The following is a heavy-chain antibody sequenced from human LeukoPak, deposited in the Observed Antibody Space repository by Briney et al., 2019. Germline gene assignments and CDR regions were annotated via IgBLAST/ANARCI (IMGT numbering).Heavy chain of an antibody. CDR1: GFTFDDYA. Sequence: GGPLRLSCAASGFTFDDYALHWVRQAPGKGLEWVSGISWNSGSIGYADSVKGRFTISRDNAKNSLYLQMNSLRAEDMALYYCARSRWEPPTFFDYWGQGTLVTVSS. V-gene: IGHV3-9*03. J-gene: IGHJ4*02. CDR2: ISWNSGSI. CDR3: ARSRWEPPTFFDY. D-gene: IGHD1-26*01.